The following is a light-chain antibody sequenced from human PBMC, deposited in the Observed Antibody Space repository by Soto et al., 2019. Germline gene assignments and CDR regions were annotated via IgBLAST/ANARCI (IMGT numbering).Light chain of an antibody. CDR2: GAS. CDR3: SQYDSCT. Sequence: EIVLTQSPGTPSLSPGERATLSCRASQSFNSISLAWYQQKAGQAPRLLLYGASSRATGIPDRCSGSGSETDFTLSISRLDSENFAVYQCSQYDSCTVGQGTMVDSK. V-gene: IGKV3-20*01. CDR1: QSFNSIS. J-gene: IGKJ1*01.